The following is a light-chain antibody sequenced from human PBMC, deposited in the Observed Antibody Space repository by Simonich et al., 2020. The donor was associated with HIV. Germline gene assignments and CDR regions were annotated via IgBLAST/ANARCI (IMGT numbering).Light chain of an antibody. J-gene: IGKJ3*01. CDR2: LGS. Sequence: IVMTPSPLSLPVTPGGPASISCTSSQRPLHGYKYLAWCLQKPGQSPQLLIYLGSTRASGVPDRLSGSGPGTEFTLKIRRVEAEDVGIYYGMQALQTPFTLGPGTKVDIK. V-gene: IGKV2-28*01. CDR1: QRPLHGYKY. CDR3: MQALQTPFT.